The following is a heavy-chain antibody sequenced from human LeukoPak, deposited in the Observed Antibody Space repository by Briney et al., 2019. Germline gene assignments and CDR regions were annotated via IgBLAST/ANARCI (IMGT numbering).Heavy chain of an antibody. V-gene: IGHV3-11*01. J-gene: IGHJ6*03. Sequence: PGGSLRLSCAASGFTFSDYYMSWIRQAPGKGLEWVSYISSSGSTIYYANSVKGRFTISRDNAKNSLYLQMNSPRAEDTAVYYCARPAASPYYYYYYMDVWGKGTTVTVSS. CDR2: ISSSGSTI. CDR3: ARPAASPYYYYYYMDV. D-gene: IGHD6-13*01. CDR1: GFTFSDYY.